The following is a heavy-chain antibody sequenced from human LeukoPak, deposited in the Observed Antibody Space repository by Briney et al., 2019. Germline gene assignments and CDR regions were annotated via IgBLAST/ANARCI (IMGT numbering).Heavy chain of an antibody. CDR1: GGSIRSYY. Sequence: SETLSLTCTVSGGSIRSYYWSWIRQPPGKGLEWIGYIYYSGNTYYNPSLRSRITISVDMSKNQFSLKLSSVTAADTAVYYCARAPPYCSGGSCYFDYWGQGTLVTVSS. CDR2: IYYSGNT. CDR3: ARAPPYCSGGSCYFDY. D-gene: IGHD2-15*01. J-gene: IGHJ4*02. V-gene: IGHV4-59*01.